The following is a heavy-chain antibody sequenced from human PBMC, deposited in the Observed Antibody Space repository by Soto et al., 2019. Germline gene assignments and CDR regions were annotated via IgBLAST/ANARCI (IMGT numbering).Heavy chain of an antibody. CDR3: ARAVVVTGYYSTNWFDP. J-gene: IGHJ5*02. CDR1: GGSISSGGYY. V-gene: IGHV4-31*03. CDR2: IYYSGST. Sequence: QVQLQESGPGLVKPSQTLSLTCTVSGGSISSGGYYWSWIRQHPGKGLEWIGYIYYSGSTYYNPSLKSRVTISVDTSKNQFSLKLSSATAADTAVYYCARAVVVTGYYSTNWFDPWVQGTLVTVSS. D-gene: IGHD3-9*01.